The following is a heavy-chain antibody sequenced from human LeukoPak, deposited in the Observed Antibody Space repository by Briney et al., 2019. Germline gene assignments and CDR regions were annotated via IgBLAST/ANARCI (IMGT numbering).Heavy chain of an antibody. CDR2: IYYSGTT. CDR3: ARGTVDTVIDN. V-gene: IGHV4-59*08. Sequence: SETLSLTCTVSGGFISSFYCSWIRQPPGKGLEWIGYIYYSGTTNYNPSLKSRVTISSDTSKNQFSLRLSSVTAVDTAVYYCARGTVDTVIDNWGQGTLVTVPS. D-gene: IGHD5-18*01. J-gene: IGHJ4*02. CDR1: GGFISSFY.